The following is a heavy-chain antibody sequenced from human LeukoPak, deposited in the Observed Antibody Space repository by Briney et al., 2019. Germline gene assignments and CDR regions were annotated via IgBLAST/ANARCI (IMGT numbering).Heavy chain of an antibody. V-gene: IGHV3-48*04. D-gene: IGHD4-17*01. CDR2: ISSSSSTI. CDR3: ARGKMTTVTNDAFDI. CDR1: GFTFSSYS. J-gene: IGHJ3*02. Sequence: GGSLRLSCAASGFTFSSYSMNWVRQAPGQGLEWVSYISSSSSTIYYADSVKGRFTISRDNAKNSLYLQMNSLRAEDTAVYYCARGKMTTVTNDAFDIWGQGTMVTVSS.